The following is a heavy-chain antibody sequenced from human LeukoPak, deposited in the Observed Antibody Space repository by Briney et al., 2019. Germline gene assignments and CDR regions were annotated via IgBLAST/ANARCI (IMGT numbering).Heavy chain of an antibody. Sequence: GGSLRLSCAASGFTFSSFAMTWVRQAPETGLEWVSTLRSNGDTAYNADSVKGRFTISRDNSKNTVYLQMNILRVEDTAIYYCARGQELDDGVFDSWGQGTLVTVSA. CDR3: ARGQELDDGVFDS. J-gene: IGHJ4*02. V-gene: IGHV3-23*01. CDR1: GFTFSSFA. D-gene: IGHD1-1*01. CDR2: LRSNGDTA.